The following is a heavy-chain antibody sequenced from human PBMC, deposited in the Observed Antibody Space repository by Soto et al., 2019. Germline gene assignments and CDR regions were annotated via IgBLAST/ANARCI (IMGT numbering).Heavy chain of an antibody. CDR3: ARDSAETYYDFWSGYYTYYYYYGMDV. CDR2: ISAYNGNT. J-gene: IGHJ6*02. Sequence: QVQLVQSGAEVKKPGASVKVSCKASGYTFTSYGISWVRQAPGQGLEWMGWISAYNGNTNYAQKLQGRVTTTTDTSTSTAYMELRSLRSDDTAGYYCARDSAETYYDFWSGYYTYYYYYGMDVWGQGTTVTVSS. D-gene: IGHD3-3*01. V-gene: IGHV1-18*04. CDR1: GYTFTSYG.